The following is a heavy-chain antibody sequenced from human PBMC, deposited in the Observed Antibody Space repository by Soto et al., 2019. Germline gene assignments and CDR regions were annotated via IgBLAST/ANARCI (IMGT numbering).Heavy chain of an antibody. Sequence: SETLSLTCTVSGGSISSYYWSWIRQPAGKGLEWIGHIYTSGSTNYNPSLKSRVTMSVDTSKNQFSLKLSSVTAADTAVYYCARETGLWQLVAGDWFDPWGQGTLVTVS. CDR3: ARETGLWQLVAGDWFDP. V-gene: IGHV4-4*07. CDR1: GGSISSYY. J-gene: IGHJ5*02. CDR2: IYTSGST. D-gene: IGHD6-6*01.